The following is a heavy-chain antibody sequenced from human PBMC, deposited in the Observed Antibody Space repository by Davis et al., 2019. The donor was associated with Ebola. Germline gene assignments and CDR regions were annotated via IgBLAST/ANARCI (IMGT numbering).Heavy chain of an antibody. CDR2: ISYDGSNK. Sequence: GESLKISCAASGFTFSRYGMHWVRQAPGKGLAWVAAISYDGSNKFFTDSVKGRFTISRDNSKNTLYLQMNSLTAEDTAVYYCAKEVGATTLVLGYWGQGTLVTVSS. D-gene: IGHD1-26*01. V-gene: IGHV3-30*18. J-gene: IGHJ4*02. CDR3: AKEVGATTLVLGY. CDR1: GFTFSRYG.